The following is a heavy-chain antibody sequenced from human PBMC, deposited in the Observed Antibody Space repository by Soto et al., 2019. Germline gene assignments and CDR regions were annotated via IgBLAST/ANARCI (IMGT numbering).Heavy chain of an antibody. V-gene: IGHV3-49*03. D-gene: IGHD2-2*01. CDR1: GFIFGDFV. CDR2: IRTKTYGGTA. Sequence: GGSLRLSCTGSGFIFGDFVLSWFRQAPGKGLEWVAFIRTKTYGGTADYAASVGRRFTISRDDAKSIAYLQMNSLETEDTAMYYCARDTLVPAVPDRNYAYYGMDVWGQGTTVTVSS. J-gene: IGHJ6*02. CDR3: ARDTLVPAVPDRNYAYYGMDV.